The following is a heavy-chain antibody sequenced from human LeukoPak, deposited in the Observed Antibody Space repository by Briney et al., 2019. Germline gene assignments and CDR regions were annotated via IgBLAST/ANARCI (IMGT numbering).Heavy chain of an antibody. D-gene: IGHD3-10*01. V-gene: IGHV3-33*01. CDR1: GFTFSSYG. CDR2: IWYDGSNI. Sequence: KPGGSLRLSCAASGFTFSSYGMHWVRQAPGKGLEWVAVIWYDGSNIYYADSVKGRFSISRDNAKNSLYLQLKSLTAEDTAVYYCARVMSSGSPLDYWGQGTLVTVSS. CDR3: ARVMSSGSPLDY. J-gene: IGHJ4*02.